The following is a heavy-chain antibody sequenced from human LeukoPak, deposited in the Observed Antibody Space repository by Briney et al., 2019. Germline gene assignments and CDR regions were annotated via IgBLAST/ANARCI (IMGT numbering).Heavy chain of an antibody. CDR2: ISYDGSNK. CDR3: AKSGIEAAGSLVYFDY. J-gene: IGHJ4*02. D-gene: IGHD6-13*01. CDR1: GFTFSSYG. Sequence: GGSLRLSCAASGFTFSSYGMHWVRQAPGKGLECVAIISYDGSNKYYTDSVKGRFTISRDNSKNTLHLQMNSLRAEDTAVYYCAKSGIEAAGSLVYFDYWGQGTLVTASS. V-gene: IGHV3-30*18.